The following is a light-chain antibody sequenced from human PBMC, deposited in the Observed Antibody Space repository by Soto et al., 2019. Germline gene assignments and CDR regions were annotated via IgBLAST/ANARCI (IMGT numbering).Light chain of an antibody. CDR2: GNT. CDR3: QSFDSSLSVV. J-gene: IGLJ2*01. Sequence: QSVLTQPPSVSGAPGQRVTISCTGSSSNIGADYDVHWYQHLPGRAPKLLIFGNTNRPSGVPDRFSGSKSGTSASLAITGLQADDEGDYYCQSFDSSLSVVFGGGTQLTVL. CDR1: SSNIGADYD. V-gene: IGLV1-40*01.